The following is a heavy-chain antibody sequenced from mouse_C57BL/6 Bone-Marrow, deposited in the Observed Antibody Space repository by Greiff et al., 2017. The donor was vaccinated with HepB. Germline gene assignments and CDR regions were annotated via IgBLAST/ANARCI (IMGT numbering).Heavy chain of an antibody. CDR1: GFTFTDYY. CDR2: IRNKANGYTT. Sequence: EVKLVESGGGLVQPGGSLSLSCAASGFTFTDYYMSWVRQPPGKALEWLGFIRNKANGYTTEYSASVKGRFTISRDNSQSILYLQMNALRAEDSATYYCARAYGSSGDFDVWGTGTTVTVSS. J-gene: IGHJ1*03. D-gene: IGHD1-1*01. V-gene: IGHV7-3*01. CDR3: ARAYGSSGDFDV.